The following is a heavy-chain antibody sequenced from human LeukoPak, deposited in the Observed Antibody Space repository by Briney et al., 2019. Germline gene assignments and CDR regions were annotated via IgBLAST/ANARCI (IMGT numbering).Heavy chain of an antibody. Sequence: PGGSLRLSCAASGFTFSSYGMHWVRQAPGKGLEWVAFIRYDGSNKYYADSVKGRFTISRDNSKNTLYLQMNSLRAEDTAVYYCARERRAAAGPFDYWGQGTLVTVSS. D-gene: IGHD6-13*01. V-gene: IGHV3-30*02. CDR2: IRYDGSNK. CDR3: ARERRAAAGPFDY. J-gene: IGHJ4*02. CDR1: GFTFSSYG.